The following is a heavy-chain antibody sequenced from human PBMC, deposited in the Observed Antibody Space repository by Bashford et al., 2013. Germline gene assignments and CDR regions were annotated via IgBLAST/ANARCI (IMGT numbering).Heavy chain of an antibody. CDR3: AVRVSGSGRFDP. Sequence: SVKVSCKASGGTFSSYAISWVRQALGQGLEWMGGIIPLFGTANYAQKFQDRVTINADESTSTAYMELSSLRSDDAAVYYCAVRVSGSGRFDPWGQGTLVTVSS. CDR2: IIPLFGTA. V-gene: IGHV1-69*13. CDR1: GGTFSSYA. D-gene: IGHD1-14*01. J-gene: IGHJ5*02.